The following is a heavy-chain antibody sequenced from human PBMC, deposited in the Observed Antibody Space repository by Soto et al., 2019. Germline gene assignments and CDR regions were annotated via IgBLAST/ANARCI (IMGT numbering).Heavy chain of an antibody. D-gene: IGHD6-19*01. CDR1: GFTFSSYE. CDR2: ISSSGSTI. V-gene: IGHV3-48*03. Sequence: EVQLVESGGGLVQPGGSLRLSCAASGFTFSSYEMNWVRQAPGKGLEWVSSISSSGSTIYYADSVKGRFTISRDNAKYALELEMNSLRAEDTAVYYWAGMGAVAGTGAFDIWGQGKMVTVSS. J-gene: IGHJ3*02. CDR3: AGMGAVAGTGAFDI.